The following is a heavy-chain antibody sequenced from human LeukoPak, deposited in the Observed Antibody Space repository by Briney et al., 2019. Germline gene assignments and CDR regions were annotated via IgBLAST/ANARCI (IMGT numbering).Heavy chain of an antibody. CDR1: GGTFSSYA. Sequence: SVRVSCKASGGTFSSYAISWVRQAPGQGLEWMGRIIPIFGIANYAQKFQGRVTITADKCTSTAYMELSSLRSEDTAVYYCASRYSGYDGEVDYWGQGTLVTVSS. CDR3: ASRYSGYDGEVDY. CDR2: IIPIFGIA. D-gene: IGHD5-12*01. V-gene: IGHV1-69*04. J-gene: IGHJ4*02.